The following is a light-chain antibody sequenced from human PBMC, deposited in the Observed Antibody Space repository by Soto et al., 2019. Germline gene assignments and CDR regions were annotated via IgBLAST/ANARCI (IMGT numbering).Light chain of an antibody. V-gene: IGKV1-5*03. CDR2: KAS. Sequence: ASQSISSWLAWYQQKPGRAPKVLIYKASTLESGVPSRFSASGFGTEFTLTISSLQPDNFATYYCQEYTTSFTWTFGPGTKVDIK. CDR1: QSISSW. J-gene: IGKJ1*01. CDR3: QEYTTSFTWT.